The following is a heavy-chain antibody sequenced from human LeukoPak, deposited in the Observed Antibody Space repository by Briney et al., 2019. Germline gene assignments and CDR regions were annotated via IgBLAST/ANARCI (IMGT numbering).Heavy chain of an antibody. CDR2: INEDGSTT. J-gene: IGHJ5*02. V-gene: IGHV3-74*03. D-gene: IGHD3-10*01. CDR3: ARGVPPCFDP. CDR1: GFSFSRYW. Sequence: PGGSLSLSCAASGFSFSRYWMHWVRHSPGKGLVWVSHINEDGSTTTYADSVKGRFTISRDNAKNTLHLQMNSLRAEDTAVYYCARGVPPCFDPWGQGTLVTVSS.